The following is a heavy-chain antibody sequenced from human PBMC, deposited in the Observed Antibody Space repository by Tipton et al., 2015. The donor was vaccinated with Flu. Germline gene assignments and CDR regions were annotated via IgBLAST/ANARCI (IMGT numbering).Heavy chain of an antibody. V-gene: IGHV4-59*01. D-gene: IGHD1-26*01. CDR2: IYYSGST. Sequence: TLSLTCTVSGGSISSYYWSWIRQPPGKGLEWIGHIYYSGSTNYSPSLKSRVTISVDTFKNQFSLKLSSVTAADTAVYYCARYGTYDGSRYFQHWGQGTLVTVPS. CDR1: GGSISSYY. J-gene: IGHJ1*01. CDR3: ARYGTYDGSRYFQH.